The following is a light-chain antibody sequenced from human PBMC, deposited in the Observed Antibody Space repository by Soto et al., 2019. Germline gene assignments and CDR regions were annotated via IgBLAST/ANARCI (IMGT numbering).Light chain of an antibody. V-gene: IGLV2-8*01. CDR2: EVS. CDR3: SSYAGSTNPAV. Sequence: QSALTQPPAASGSPGQSVTIACTGTSSDVGGYNYVSWYQQHPGKAPKLMIYEVSKRPSGVPDRFSGSKSGNTASLTVSGLPAEDEADYYCSSYAGSTNPAVVGTGPKATVL. J-gene: IGLJ1*01. CDR1: SSDVGGYNY.